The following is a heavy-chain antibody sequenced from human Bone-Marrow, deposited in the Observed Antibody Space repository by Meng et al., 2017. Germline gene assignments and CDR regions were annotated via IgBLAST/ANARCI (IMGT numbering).Heavy chain of an antibody. V-gene: IGHV4-30-2*01. CDR3: ARYSSSSLAFDF. D-gene: IGHD6-6*01. J-gene: IGHJ4*02. CDR1: GDSISSGGYS. CDR2: IYHSGST. Sequence: QLQLQESGSGPLKPSQTRSPTCAVSGDSISSGGYSWSWIRQPPGKGLEWVGYIYHSGSTYFNPSLKSRVTVSVDRSKNQFSLNLSSVTAADTAVYYCARYSSSSLAFDFWGQGTLVTVSS.